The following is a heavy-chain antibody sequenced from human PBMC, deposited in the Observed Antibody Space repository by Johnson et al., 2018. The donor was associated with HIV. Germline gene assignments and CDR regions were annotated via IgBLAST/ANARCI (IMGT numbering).Heavy chain of an antibody. Sequence: VQLMESGGGLVQPGGSLRLSCAASGFTFSSYDMHWVRQATGKGLEWVSRINSDGGSTTYADSVKGRFTISRDNAKNTLYLQMNSLRAEDTAVYYCARAGYRSSSSCAFDIWGQGTMVTVSS. D-gene: IGHD6-6*01. CDR3: ARAGYRSSSSCAFDI. V-gene: IGHV3-74*02. CDR1: GFTFSSYD. J-gene: IGHJ3*02. CDR2: INSDGGST.